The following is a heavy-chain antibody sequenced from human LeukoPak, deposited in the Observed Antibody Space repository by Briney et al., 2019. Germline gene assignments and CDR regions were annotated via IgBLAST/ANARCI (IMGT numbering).Heavy chain of an antibody. CDR3: ARPAEMATRKVYYFDY. J-gene: IGHJ4*02. CDR2: INPNSGGT. V-gene: IGHV1-2*02. D-gene: IGHD5-24*01. CDR1: GYTFTGYY. Sequence: ASVKVSCKASGYTFTGYYMHWVRQAPGQGLEWMGWINPNSGGTNYAQKFQGRVTMTRDTSISTAYMELSRLRSDGTAVYYCARPAEMATRKVYYFDYWGQGTLVTVSS.